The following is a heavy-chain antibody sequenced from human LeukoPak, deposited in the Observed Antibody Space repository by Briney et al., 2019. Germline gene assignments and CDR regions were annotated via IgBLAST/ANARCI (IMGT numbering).Heavy chain of an antibody. D-gene: IGHD5-18*01. CDR3: ARGTLDGIQLWLPFDY. Sequence: SVKVSCKASGFVFTSYGFTWVRQAPGQGLEWMGGIIPIFGTANYAQKFQGRVTITADESTSTAYMELSSLRSEDTAVYYCARGTLDGIQLWLPFDYWGQGSLVTVSS. J-gene: IGHJ4*02. CDR2: IIPIFGTA. V-gene: IGHV1-69*13. CDR1: GFVFTSYG.